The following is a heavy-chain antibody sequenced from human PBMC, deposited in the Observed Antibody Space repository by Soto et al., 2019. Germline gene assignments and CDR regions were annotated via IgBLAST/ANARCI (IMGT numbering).Heavy chain of an antibody. CDR2: INHRGNS. CDR1: GYGISTSSY. J-gene: IGHJ4*02. D-gene: IGHD5-18*01. CDR3: ARWNVQYDSYGYF. V-gene: IGHV4-38-2*01. Sequence: PSETLSLTCVVSGYGISTSSYWGWVRQAPGKGLEWIGAINHRGNSYYNSSLKSRVTMSVDTSRNQFSLSLTSVTAADTAVYYCARWNVQYDSYGYFWGQGTLVTVSS.